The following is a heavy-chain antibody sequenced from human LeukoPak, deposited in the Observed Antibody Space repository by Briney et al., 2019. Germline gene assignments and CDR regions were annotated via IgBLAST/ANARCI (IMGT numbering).Heavy chain of an antibody. CDR1: GGSISSYY. D-gene: IGHD6-13*01. CDR2: IYYSGST. J-gene: IGHJ2*01. CDR3: ARTYGSSGLGYFDL. V-gene: IGHV4-59*01. Sequence: PSETLSLTCTVSGGSISSYYWSWIRQPPGKGLEWIGYIYYSGSTNYSPSRKSRLTISVDTSKSQFSLKLSSVTAADTAVYYCARTYGSSGLGYFDLWGRGTLVTVSS.